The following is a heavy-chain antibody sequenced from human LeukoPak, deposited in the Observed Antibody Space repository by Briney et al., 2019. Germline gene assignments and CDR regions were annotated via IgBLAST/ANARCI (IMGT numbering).Heavy chain of an antibody. J-gene: IGHJ6*03. CDR1: GFTFSSYW. CDR2: IKQDGSEK. V-gene: IGHV3-7*03. D-gene: IGHD3-3*01. Sequence: GGSLRLSCAASGFTFSSYWMSWVRQAPGKGLEWVANIKQDGSEKYYVDSVKGRFTISRDNAKNSLYLQMNSLRAEDTAVYYCAKGTWGVVYYYYYMDVWGKGTTVTISS. CDR3: AKGTWGVVYYYYYMDV.